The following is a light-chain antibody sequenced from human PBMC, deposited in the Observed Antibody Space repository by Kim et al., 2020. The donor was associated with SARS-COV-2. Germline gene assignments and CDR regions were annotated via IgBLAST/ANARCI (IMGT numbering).Light chain of an antibody. J-gene: IGKJ2*01. CDR1: QSIISM. Sequence: DIQMTQSPSTLSASVGDRVTITCRASQSIISMLAWYQQKPGKAPQLLIHQASSLESGVPSRFSGSGSGTEFTLTISSLQPDDFATYYCQQYSLYFTFGQGTKLEI. V-gene: IGKV1-5*03. CDR2: QAS. CDR3: QQYSLYFT.